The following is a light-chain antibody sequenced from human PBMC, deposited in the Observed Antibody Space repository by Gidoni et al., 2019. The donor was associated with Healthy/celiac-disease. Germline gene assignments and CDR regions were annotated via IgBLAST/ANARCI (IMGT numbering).Light chain of an antibody. J-gene: IGKJ4*01. CDR2: GAS. V-gene: IGKV3-20*01. CDR1: QSVSSSS. Sequence: EIVLTQSPGTLSLSPGERATLSCRTSQSVSSSSLAWYQQKPGQAPRLHIYGASSRATGIPDRFSGSGSGTDFTLTISRLEPEDFAVYYCQQYGSSPLTFGGGTKVEIK. CDR3: QQYGSSPLT.